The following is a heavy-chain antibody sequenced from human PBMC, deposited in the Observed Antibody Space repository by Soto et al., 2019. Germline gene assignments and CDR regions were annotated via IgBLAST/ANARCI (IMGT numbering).Heavy chain of an antibody. V-gene: IGHV1-18*01. CDR1: GGTFSAFG. CDR3: ARVEGRGSGSSYFDD. Sequence: QVQLVQSGAEVTKPGASVKVSCKTSGGTFSAFGMTWVRQAPGQGLEWMGWSVEGSGNTVYAQGCQGRVSVTTDTSPNTAYMELRSLTSDATALYVCARVEGRGSGSSYFDDWGQGTLVTVSS. CDR2: SVEGSGNT. D-gene: IGHD3-10*01. J-gene: IGHJ4*02.